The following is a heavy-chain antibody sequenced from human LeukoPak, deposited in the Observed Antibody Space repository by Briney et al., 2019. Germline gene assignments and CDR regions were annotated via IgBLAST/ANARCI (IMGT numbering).Heavy chain of an antibody. Sequence: PGGSLRLSCAASGFTFSSYAMSWVRQAPGKGLEWVSAISGSGGSTYYADSVKGRFTISRDNSKNTLYLQMNGLRAEDSAIYYCAKVSAYATYDSWGQGTLVTVSS. J-gene: IGHJ4*02. V-gene: IGHV3-23*01. D-gene: IGHD2-8*01. CDR3: AKVSAYATYDS. CDR1: GFTFSSYA. CDR2: ISGSGGST.